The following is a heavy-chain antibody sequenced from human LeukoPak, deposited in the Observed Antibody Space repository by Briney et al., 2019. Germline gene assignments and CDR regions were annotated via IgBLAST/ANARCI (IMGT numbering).Heavy chain of an antibody. Sequence: GGSLRLSCAASGFSFSSYWMSWGRQAPGKGLEWVANIKQDGSESNYVGSVKGRFTISRDNAKNSLYLQMNSLRAEDTAVYYCAKDSYSKGDYWGQGTLVTVSS. CDR2: IKQDGSES. D-gene: IGHD4-11*01. CDR3: AKDSYSKGDY. V-gene: IGHV3-7*05. CDR1: GFSFSSYW. J-gene: IGHJ4*02.